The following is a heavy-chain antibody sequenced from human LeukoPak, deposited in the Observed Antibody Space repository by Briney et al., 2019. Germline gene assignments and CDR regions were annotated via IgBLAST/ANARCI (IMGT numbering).Heavy chain of an antibody. V-gene: IGHV3-48*03. D-gene: IGHD1-26*01. CDR3: ARDGTRRVADAFDI. J-gene: IGHJ3*02. Sequence: GGSLRLSCAASGFTVSTYEMNWVRQAPGKGLEWVSHIGSTGFTKYYGDSVRGRFTISRDSAANSVYLQMNNLRVEDTAVYYCARDGTRRVADAFDIWGQGTMVTVSS. CDR1: GFTVSTYE. CDR2: IGSTGFTK.